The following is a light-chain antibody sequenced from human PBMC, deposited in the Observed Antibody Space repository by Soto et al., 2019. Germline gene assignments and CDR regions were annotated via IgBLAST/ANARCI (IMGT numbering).Light chain of an antibody. V-gene: IGLV2-11*01. Sequence: QSALTQPRSVSGSPGQSVTISCTGTSSDVGAYNVASWYQQRPGEAPKLIIYYVSQRPSGVPVRFSASKSGNTASLTISGLQADDEADYYCCSRGASFNWVFGGGTKVTVL. CDR3: CSRGASFNWV. CDR1: SSDVGAYNV. CDR2: YVS. J-gene: IGLJ3*02.